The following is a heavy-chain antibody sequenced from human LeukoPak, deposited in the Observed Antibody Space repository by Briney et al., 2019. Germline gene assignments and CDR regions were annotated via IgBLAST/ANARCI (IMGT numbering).Heavy chain of an antibody. CDR1: RFFFGTYW. J-gene: IGHJ4*02. V-gene: IGHV3-74*01. CDR2: ICPDGSSR. D-gene: IGHD2-8*01. CDR3: INLYYHPTGY. Sequence: GGSLRLFCATSRFFFGTYWLHWLPQAPGKGLVWVSRICPDGSSRSYADSVKGRFTIYRDNAKNTLYLQMNSLRFDDAGLYYCINLYYHPTGYWGQGTLVTVSS.